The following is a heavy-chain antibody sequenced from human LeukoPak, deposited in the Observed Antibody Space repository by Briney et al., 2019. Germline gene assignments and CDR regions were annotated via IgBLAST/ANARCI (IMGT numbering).Heavy chain of an antibody. CDR1: GFTFGSYW. CDR3: ARGYYYDTTKLDL. J-gene: IGHJ5*02. CDR2: TDTDGSST. Sequence: PGGSLRLSCAASGFTFGSYWMHWVRQAPGKGLVWVSRTDTDGSSTNYADSVKGRFTVSRDNAKNTLSLQMNSLRAEDTAVYYCARGYYYDTTKLDLWGQGTLVTVSS. V-gene: IGHV3-74*01. D-gene: IGHD3-22*01.